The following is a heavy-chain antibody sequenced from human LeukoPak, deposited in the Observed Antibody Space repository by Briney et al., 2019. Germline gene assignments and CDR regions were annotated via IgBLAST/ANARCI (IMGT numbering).Heavy chain of an antibody. Sequence: PSETLSLTCAVYGGSFSGYYWGWIRQPPGRGLEWIGEINHSGSTNYNPSLKSRVTISVDTSKNQFSLKLSSVTAADTAVYYCARSPRDDSSGYYPYYFDYWGQGTLVTVSS. CDR2: INHSGST. J-gene: IGHJ4*02. V-gene: IGHV4-34*01. CDR3: ARSPRDDSSGYYPYYFDY. CDR1: GGSFSGYY. D-gene: IGHD3-22*01.